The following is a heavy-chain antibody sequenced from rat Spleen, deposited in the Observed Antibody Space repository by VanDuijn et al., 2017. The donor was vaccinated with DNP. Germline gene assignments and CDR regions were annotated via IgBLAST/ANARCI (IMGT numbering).Heavy chain of an antibody. CDR3: ARHPYYYSSYIYGVMDA. Sequence: EVQLVESGGGLVQPGRSLKLSCAVSGITFSDHNMAWVRQAPKKGLEWVGTISYDGSDTYYRDSVKGRFTMSRDNAKSTLYLQMDSLRSEDTATYYCARHPYYYSSYIYGVMDAWGQGASVTVSS. J-gene: IGHJ4*01. V-gene: IGHV5-7*01. CDR1: GITFSDHN. D-gene: IGHD1-2*01. CDR2: ISYDGSDT.